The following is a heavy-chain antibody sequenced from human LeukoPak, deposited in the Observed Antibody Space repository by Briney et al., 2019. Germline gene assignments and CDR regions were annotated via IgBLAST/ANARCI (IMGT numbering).Heavy chain of an antibody. CDR3: AKDVYYNLSAGHVGEFQH. D-gene: IGHD3-3*01. J-gene: IGHJ1*01. CDR1: GFTFSTYD. CDR2: ISYDGGNK. Sequence: PGRSLRLSCAASGFTFSTYDMHWVRQAPGKGLEWVAVISYDGGNKYYADSLKGRFTTSRDNSKNTLYLQMNSLKLEDTAVYYCAKDVYYNLSAGHVGEFQHWGQSTLGTVSS. V-gene: IGHV3-30*18.